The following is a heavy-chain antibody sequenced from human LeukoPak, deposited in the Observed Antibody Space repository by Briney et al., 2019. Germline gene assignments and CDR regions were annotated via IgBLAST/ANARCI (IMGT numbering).Heavy chain of an antibody. CDR3: ARGESGYPYYYYMDV. J-gene: IGHJ6*03. D-gene: IGHD3-22*01. CDR1: GGSISSYY. Sequence: ASETLSLTCTVSGGSISSYYWSWIRQPPGKGLEWIGYIYYSGSTNYNPSLKSRVTISVDTSKNQFSLKLSSVTVADTAVYYCARGESGYPYYYYMDVWGKGTTVTVSS. V-gene: IGHV4-59*01. CDR2: IYYSGST.